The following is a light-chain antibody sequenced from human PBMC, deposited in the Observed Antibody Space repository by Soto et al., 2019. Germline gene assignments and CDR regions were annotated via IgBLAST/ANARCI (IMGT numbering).Light chain of an antibody. CDR2: DVS. V-gene: IGLV2-14*03. Sequence: QSALTQPASVSGSPGQSITISCTGSSSDIGTYNSLSWYQQHPGKAPKLIIYDVSDRPSGISDRFSGSKSGNTASLTISGLQAEDEADYYCSSYTSSGTHWVFGGGTKLTVL. J-gene: IGLJ3*02. CDR3: SSYTSSGTHWV. CDR1: SSDIGTYNS.